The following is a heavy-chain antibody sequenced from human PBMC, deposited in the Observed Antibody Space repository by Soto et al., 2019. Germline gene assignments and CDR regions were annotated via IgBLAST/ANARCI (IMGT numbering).Heavy chain of an antibody. J-gene: IGHJ5*02. D-gene: IGHD2-2*01. CDR2: IIPIFGTA. V-gene: IGHV1-69*13. CDR3: ARASRRYCSSTSCYYNWFDP. Sequence: GASVKVSCKASGCTFSSYAISWVRQAPGQGLEWMGGIIPIFGTANYAQKFQGRVTITADESTSTAYMELSSLRSEDTAVYYCARASRRYCSSTSCYYNWFDPWGQGTLVTVSS. CDR1: GCTFSSYA.